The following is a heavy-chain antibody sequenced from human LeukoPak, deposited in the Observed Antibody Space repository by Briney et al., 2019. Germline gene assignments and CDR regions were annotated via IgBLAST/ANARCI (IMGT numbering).Heavy chain of an antibody. D-gene: IGHD1-26*01. V-gene: IGHV1-69*05. CDR1: GGTVSSYA. J-gene: IGHJ5*02. CDR2: IIPIFGTA. CDR3: ARDIGRDWFDP. Sequence: SVKVSCKASGGTVSSYAISRVRQAPGQGLEWMGGIIPIFGTANYAQKFQGRVTITTDESTSTAYMELSRLRSEDTAVCYCARDIGRDWFDPWGQGTLVTVSS.